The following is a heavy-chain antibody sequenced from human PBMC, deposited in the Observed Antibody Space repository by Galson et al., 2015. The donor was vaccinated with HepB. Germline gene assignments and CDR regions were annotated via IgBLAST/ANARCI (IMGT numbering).Heavy chain of an antibody. CDR3: ARDHYYDSSGYANKLDV. V-gene: IGHV3-30-3*01. CDR1: GLTFSNYA. CDR2: ISYDGSNR. J-gene: IGHJ6*02. Sequence: SLRLSCALSGLTFSNYAIHWVRQAPGKGLQWVAVISYDGSNRYYADSVKGRFTISRDNSKTTLYLQMNSLRAEDTAVYYCARDHYYDSSGYANKLDVWGQGTTVTVSS. D-gene: IGHD3-22*01.